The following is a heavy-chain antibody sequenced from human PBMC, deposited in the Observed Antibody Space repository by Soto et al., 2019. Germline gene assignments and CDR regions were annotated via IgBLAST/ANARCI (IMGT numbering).Heavy chain of an antibody. CDR3: ARVRKSGYDYISGSYRYSAFDY. V-gene: IGHV1-8*01. J-gene: IGHJ4*02. D-gene: IGHD3-16*02. CDR2: MNPNSGNT. CDR1: GYTFTSYD. Sequence: QVQLVQSGAEVKKPGASVKVSCKASGYTFTSYDINWVRQATGQGLEWMGWMNPNSGNTGYGQKFQGSVTIPTNPSITTAYMELSSLRSEDTAVYYCARVRKSGYDYISGSYRYSAFDYWGQGTLVTVSS.